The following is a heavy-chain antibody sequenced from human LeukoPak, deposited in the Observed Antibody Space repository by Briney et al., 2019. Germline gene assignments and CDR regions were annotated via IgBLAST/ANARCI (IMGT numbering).Heavy chain of an antibody. CDR1: GGSISSYY. J-gene: IGHJ4*02. D-gene: IGHD6-13*01. CDR3: ARLKNRRSSWYLGY. V-gene: IGHV4-59*08. Sequence: SETLSLTWTVSGGSISSYYWSWIRQPPGKGLEWIGYIYYSGSTNYNPSLKSRVTISVDTSKNQFSLKLSSVTAADTAVYYCARLKNRRSSWYLGYWGQGTLVTVSS. CDR2: IYYSGST.